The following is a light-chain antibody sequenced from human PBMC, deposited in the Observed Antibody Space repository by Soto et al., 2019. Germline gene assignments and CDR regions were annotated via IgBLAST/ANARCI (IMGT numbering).Light chain of an antibody. CDR3: QQYGSYSPWT. V-gene: IGKV1-5*03. J-gene: IGKJ1*01. CDR2: KAS. CDR1: QSIGSW. Sequence: DIQMTQSPTTLSASVGDRVTITCRASQSIGSWLAWYQQKPGKAPKLLIYKASTLESGVPSRFSGSGSGTESILTISSLQPDDFASHYCQQYGSYSPWTCGQRTKVEIK.